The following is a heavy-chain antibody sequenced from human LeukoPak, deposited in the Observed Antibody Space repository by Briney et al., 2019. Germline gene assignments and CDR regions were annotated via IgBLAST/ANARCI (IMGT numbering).Heavy chain of an antibody. Sequence: PGGSLRLSCEASGFTVRNNYMTWVRQAPGKGLEWVSVIYSGGGTYYADSVKDRFTISRDNSKNTLFLQMNSLRVEGSAVYYCTRVFAYSYGDFDNWGQGTLVAVSS. D-gene: IGHD5-18*01. CDR3: TRVFAYSYGDFDN. CDR2: IYSGGGT. V-gene: IGHV3-66*01. CDR1: GFTVRNNY. J-gene: IGHJ4*02.